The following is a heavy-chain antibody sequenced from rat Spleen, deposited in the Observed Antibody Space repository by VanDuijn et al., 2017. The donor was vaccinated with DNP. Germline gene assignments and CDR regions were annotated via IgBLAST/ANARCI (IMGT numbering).Heavy chain of an antibody. J-gene: IGHJ2*01. D-gene: IGHD1-2*01. CDR1: GFTFSDFY. V-gene: IGHV5-20*01. CDR3: TSAAIAGY. CDR2: IANTGGSI. Sequence: EVQLVESDGGSVQPGRSLKVSCAASGFTFSDFYMAWVRQAPTKGLEWVASIANTGGSIYYPDSVKGRFTISRDNAKSTLYLQMDSLRSEDTATYYCTSAAIAGYWGQGVMVTVSS.